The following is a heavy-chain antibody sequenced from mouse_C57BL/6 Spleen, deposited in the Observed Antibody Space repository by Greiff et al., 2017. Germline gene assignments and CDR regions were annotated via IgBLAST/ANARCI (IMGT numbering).Heavy chain of an antibody. D-gene: IGHD1-1*01. CDR2: IYPGSGST. CDR3: ARIYYYGSDAMDY. J-gene: IGHJ4*01. V-gene: IGHV1-55*01. CDR1: GYTFTSYW. Sequence: VKLQQPGAELVKPGASVKMSCKASGYTFTSYWITWVKQRPGQGLEWIGDIYPGSGSTNYNEKFKSKATLTVDTSSSTAYMQLSSLTSEDSAVYYCARIYYYGSDAMDYWGQGTSVTVSS.